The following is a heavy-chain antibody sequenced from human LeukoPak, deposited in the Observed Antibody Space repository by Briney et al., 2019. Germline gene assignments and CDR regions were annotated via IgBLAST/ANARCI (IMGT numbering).Heavy chain of an antibody. CDR2: ICSTRTYI. CDR1: GFTFSSYT. J-gene: IGHJ4*02. CDR3: ARGFGGYCSSTSCLVTIDY. V-gene: IGHV3-21*01. D-gene: IGHD2-2*01. Sequence: GGSLRLSCAASGFTFSSYTMNWVRQAPGKGPEWVSSICSTRTYICYADSLKGRFTVSRDNDKNSLYLQMDSLRAEDTAVYYCARGFGGYCSSTSCLVTIDYWGQGTLVTVSS.